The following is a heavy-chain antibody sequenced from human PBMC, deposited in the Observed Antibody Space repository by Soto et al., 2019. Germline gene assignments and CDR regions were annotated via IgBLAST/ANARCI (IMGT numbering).Heavy chain of an antibody. CDR3: ATEGDYGGNPDAYDL. D-gene: IGHD4-17*01. CDR1: GYNFSTYW. J-gene: IGHJ3*01. Sequence: GESLKISCKSYGYNFSTYWITWVRQMPGKGLEWMGRIDPRGSYTNYSPSFQGHVTISADKSVSTAHLQWSSLKASDSAIYYCATEGDYGGNPDAYDLWGQGTMVTVSS. CDR2: IDPRGSYT. V-gene: IGHV5-10-1*01.